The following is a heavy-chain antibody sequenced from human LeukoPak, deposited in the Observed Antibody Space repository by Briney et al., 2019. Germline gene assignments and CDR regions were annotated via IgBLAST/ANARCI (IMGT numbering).Heavy chain of an antibody. J-gene: IGHJ4*02. D-gene: IGHD5-18*01. CDR2: ISYDGSNK. CDR1: GFTFSDYY. V-gene: IGHV3-30*04. CDR3: AREYWGYSYGYIGY. Sequence: GGSLRLSCAASGFTFSDYYMSWVRQAPGKGLERVAVISYDGSNKYYADSVKGRFTISRDNSKNTLYLQMNSLRAEDTAVYYCAREYWGYSYGYIGYWGQGTLVTVSS.